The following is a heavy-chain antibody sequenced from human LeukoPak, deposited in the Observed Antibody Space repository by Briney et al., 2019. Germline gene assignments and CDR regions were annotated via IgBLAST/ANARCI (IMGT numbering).Heavy chain of an antibody. CDR3: ARIRFLEWILYYDY. CDR2: INPNSGGT. D-gene: IGHD3-3*01. J-gene: IGHJ4*02. Sequence: GASVKVSCKASGYTFTGYYMHWVRQAPGQGLEWMGWINPNSGGTNYAQKFQGRVTMTRDMSISTAYMELSRLRSDDTAVYYCARIRFLEWILYYDYWGQGTLVTVSS. CDR1: GYTFTGYY. V-gene: IGHV1-2*02.